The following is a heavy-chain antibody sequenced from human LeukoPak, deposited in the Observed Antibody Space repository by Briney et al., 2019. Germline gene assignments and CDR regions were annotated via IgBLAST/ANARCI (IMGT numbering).Heavy chain of an antibody. CDR3: ARDRSIFGLSEYFQH. CDR1: GFTLSTYA. Sequence: PGGSLRLSCAASGFTLSTYAMHWVRQAPGKGLEWLAVISYDGTQKYYGDSVKGRFTISRDNSKNTLYLQMNSLRAEDTAVYYCARDRSIFGLSEYFQHWGQGTLVTVSS. J-gene: IGHJ1*01. CDR2: ISYDGTQK. V-gene: IGHV3-30*04. D-gene: IGHD3/OR15-3a*01.